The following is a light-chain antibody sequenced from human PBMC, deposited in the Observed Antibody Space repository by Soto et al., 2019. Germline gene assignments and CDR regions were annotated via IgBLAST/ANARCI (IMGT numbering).Light chain of an antibody. Sequence: QSALTQPASVSGSPGQSITISCTGTSSDVGGYNYVSWYQQHPGKAPKLMIYEVSNRPSGVSNRFSGSKSGNTASLTISGLHSEDEADYYSSSYPSSRTLAFGGATKLTV. CDR2: EVS. J-gene: IGLJ2*01. V-gene: IGLV2-14*01. CDR1: SSDVGGYNY. CDR3: SSYPSSRTLA.